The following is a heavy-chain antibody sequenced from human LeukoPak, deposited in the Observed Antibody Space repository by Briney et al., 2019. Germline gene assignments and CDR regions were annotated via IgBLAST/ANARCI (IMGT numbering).Heavy chain of an antibody. CDR3: ARGDYFDY. J-gene: IGHJ4*02. Sequence: GGSLRLSCVGSGFTFRSHAMSWVRQAPGKGLVWVSRIKSDGSTTSHADSVKGRFTISRDNTKNTLYLQMNSLRVEDTAVYYCARGDYFDYWGQGTLVTVPS. CDR1: GFTFRSHA. CDR2: IKSDGSTT. V-gene: IGHV3-74*01.